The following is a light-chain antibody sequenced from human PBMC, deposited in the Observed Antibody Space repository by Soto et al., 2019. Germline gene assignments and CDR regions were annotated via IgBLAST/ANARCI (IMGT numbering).Light chain of an antibody. J-gene: IGKJ2*01. CDR1: QSVLYSSNNKNY. CDR2: WAS. V-gene: IGKV4-1*01. Sequence: DIVMTQSPDSLAVSLGERATINCKSSQSVLYSSNNKNYLAWYQQRPGQPPKLLIYWASTRESGVPDRFSGSGYGKDFTLTITSLQAEDVAVYSCQQYESTPPTFGQGTKLEIK. CDR3: QQYESTPPT.